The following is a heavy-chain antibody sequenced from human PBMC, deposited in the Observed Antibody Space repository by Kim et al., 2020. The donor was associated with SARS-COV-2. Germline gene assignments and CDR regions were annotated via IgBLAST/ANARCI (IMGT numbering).Heavy chain of an antibody. CDR1: GGSISSSSYY. Sequence: SETLSLTCTVSGGSISSSSYYWGWIRQPPGKGLEWIGSIYYSGSTYYNPSLKSRVTISVDTSKNQFSLKLSSVTAADTAVYYCARHQDLALKIGYCSGGSCYSPFGYWGQGTLVTVSS. D-gene: IGHD2-15*01. V-gene: IGHV4-39*01. CDR2: IYYSGST. CDR3: ARHQDLALKIGYCSGGSCYSPFGY. J-gene: IGHJ4*02.